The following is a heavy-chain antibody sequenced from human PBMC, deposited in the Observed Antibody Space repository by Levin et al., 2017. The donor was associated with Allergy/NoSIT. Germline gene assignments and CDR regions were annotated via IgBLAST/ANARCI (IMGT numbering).Heavy chain of an antibody. CDR3: ARSECYRSGTSYYFDF. D-gene: IGHD3-10*01. CDR2: IYYSGTT. CDR1: GASISSSSCH. Sequence: MASETLSLTCTVSGASISSSSCHWGWIRQPPGKGLEWIGNIYYSGTTYHNPSLKSRVTISVDTSKNQFSLKLSSVTAADTGVYYCARSECYRSGTSYYFDFWGQGALVTVSS. J-gene: IGHJ4*02. V-gene: IGHV4-39*01.